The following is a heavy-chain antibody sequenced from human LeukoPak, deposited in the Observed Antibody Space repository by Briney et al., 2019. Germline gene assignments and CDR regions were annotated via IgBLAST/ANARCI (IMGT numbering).Heavy chain of an antibody. D-gene: IGHD6-19*01. V-gene: IGHV3-53*01. CDR3: AGDTHSSSWYDH. CDR1: GFTVSSIY. J-gene: IGHJ5*02. CDR2: IYSDGNT. Sequence: GGSLRLSCAVSGFTVSSIYMSWVRQAPGKGLEWVSFIYSDGNTYYGDSVRGRFTLSRDSSRNTLYLQMNSLTVDDTAVYYCAGDTHSSSWYDHWGQGTLVTVSS.